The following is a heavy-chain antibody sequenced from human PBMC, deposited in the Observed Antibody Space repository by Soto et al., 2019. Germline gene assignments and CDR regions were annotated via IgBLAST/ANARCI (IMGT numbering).Heavy chain of an antibody. CDR1: GGSFSGYY. CDR3: AIGWWVIEAAAPDYFDY. V-gene: IGHV4-34*01. J-gene: IGHJ4*02. Sequence: SETLSLTCAVYGGSFSGYYWSWIRQPPGKGLEWIGEINHSGSTNYNPSLKSRVTISVDTSKNQFSLKLSSVTAADTAVYYCAIGWWVIEAAAPDYFDYWGQGTLVT. CDR2: INHSGST. D-gene: IGHD6-13*01.